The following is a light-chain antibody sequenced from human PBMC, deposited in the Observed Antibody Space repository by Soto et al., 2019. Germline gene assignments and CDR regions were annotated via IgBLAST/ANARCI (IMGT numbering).Light chain of an antibody. Sequence: QSALTQPPSASGSPGQSVAISCTGTSSDVGGYNFVSWYQQHPGKAPRLVIYEVTKRPSGIPDRFSGSTSGNTASLTVSGLQAEDEADYYCSSYAGNRHFYVFGTGTKLTVL. J-gene: IGLJ1*01. V-gene: IGLV2-8*01. CDR1: SSDVGGYNF. CDR3: SSYAGNRHFYV. CDR2: EVT.